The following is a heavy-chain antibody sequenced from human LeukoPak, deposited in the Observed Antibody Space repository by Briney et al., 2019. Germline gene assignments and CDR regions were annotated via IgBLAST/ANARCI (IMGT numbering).Heavy chain of an antibody. CDR1: GYTLTELS. CDR2: FDPEDGET. J-gene: IGHJ6*03. D-gene: IGHD6-6*01. CDR3: ATGSIAARKNYYYYYMDV. V-gene: IGHV1-24*01. Sequence: ASVKVSCKVSGYTLTELSMHWVRQAPGKGLEWMGGFDPEDGETIYAQKFQGRVTMTEDTSTDTAYMELSSLRSEDTAVYYCATGSIAARKNYYYYYMDVWGKGTTVTVSS.